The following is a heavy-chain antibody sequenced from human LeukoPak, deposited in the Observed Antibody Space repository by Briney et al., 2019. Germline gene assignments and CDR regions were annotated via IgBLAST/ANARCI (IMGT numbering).Heavy chain of an antibody. CDR2: IYHSGTT. Sequence: SETLSLTCSVPGYSISSGYYWAWIRQPPGKGLEWIGSIYHSGTTYYNPSLKSRVTISVDTSKNQFSLKLSSVTAADSAVYYCARDGSGSGSPFDYWGQGTLVTVFS. J-gene: IGHJ4*02. D-gene: IGHD5-12*01. V-gene: IGHV4-38-2*02. CDR1: GYSISSGYY. CDR3: ARDGSGSGSPFDY.